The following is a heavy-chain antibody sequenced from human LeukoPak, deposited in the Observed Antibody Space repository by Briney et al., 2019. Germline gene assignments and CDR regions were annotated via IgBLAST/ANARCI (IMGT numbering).Heavy chain of an antibody. CDR1: GGSISSYY. CDR2: IYYSGST. Sequence: SETLSLTCTVSGGSISSYYWSWIRQPPGKGLEWIGYIYYSGSTNYNPSLKSRVTISVDTSKNQFSLKLSSVTAADTAVYYCAGDDQTGDPFFDYWGQGTLVTVSS. V-gene: IGHV4-59*01. CDR3: AGDDQTGDPFFDY. J-gene: IGHJ4*02. D-gene: IGHD7-27*01.